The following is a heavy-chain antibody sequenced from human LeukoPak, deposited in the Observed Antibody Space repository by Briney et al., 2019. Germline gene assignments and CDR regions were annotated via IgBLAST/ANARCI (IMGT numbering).Heavy chain of an antibody. V-gene: IGHV3-7*03. CDR2: IKEDGSEK. D-gene: IGHD3-10*01. J-gene: IGHJ4*02. Sequence: GGSLRLSCAASGFTFSNYWMSWVRQAPGKGLEWVANIKEDGSEKHYVDSVKGRFTISRDNAKISLYLQMNSLRVEDTAVYYCARTIRGYWGQGTLVTVSS. CDR1: GFTFSNYW. CDR3: ARTIRGY.